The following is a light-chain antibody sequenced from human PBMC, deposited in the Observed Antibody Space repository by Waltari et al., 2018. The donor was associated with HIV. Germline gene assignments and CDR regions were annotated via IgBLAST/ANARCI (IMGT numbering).Light chain of an antibody. V-gene: IGKV4-1*01. Sequence: DIVMTQSSESLAVSLGERAAINCKASHSLFHSSDNAHLLAWDQQTPGQPPKLLIYEASRRACGVPDRFSGSGSGTDFTLTIVSLQAEDVAVYSCQQYYLLPFTFGEGTKVHI. CDR3: QQYYLLPFT. CDR2: EAS. J-gene: IGKJ4*01. CDR1: HSLFHSSDNAHL.